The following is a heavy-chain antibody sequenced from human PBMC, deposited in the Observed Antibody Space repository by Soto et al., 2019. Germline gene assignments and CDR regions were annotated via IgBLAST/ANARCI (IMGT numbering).Heavy chain of an antibody. CDR1: GYSFTSYW. CDR2: IYPGDSDT. CDR3: ARRSPAALTMYYFDY. V-gene: IGHV5-51*01. J-gene: IGHJ4*02. D-gene: IGHD6-13*01. Sequence: GESLKISCKGSGYSFTSYWIGWVRQMPGKGLEWMGIIYPGDSDTRYSPSFQGQVTISADKSISTAYLQWSSLKASDTAMYYCARRSPAALTMYYFDYWGQGTLVTVSS.